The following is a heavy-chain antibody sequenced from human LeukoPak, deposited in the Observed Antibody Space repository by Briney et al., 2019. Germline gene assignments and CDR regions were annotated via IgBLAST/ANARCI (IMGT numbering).Heavy chain of an antibody. CDR3: ARGVEPLAANTLAY. J-gene: IGHJ4*02. CDR2: LYSDGNT. CDR1: GFTVITND. Sequence: GGSLRLSCAASGFTVITNDMTWVRQAPGKGLECVSVLYSDGNTKYADSVQGRFTLSRDNSKNTLYLEMNSLSPDYTAVYYCARGVEPLAANTLAYWGQGTLVTVSS. D-gene: IGHD1-14*01. V-gene: IGHV3-53*01.